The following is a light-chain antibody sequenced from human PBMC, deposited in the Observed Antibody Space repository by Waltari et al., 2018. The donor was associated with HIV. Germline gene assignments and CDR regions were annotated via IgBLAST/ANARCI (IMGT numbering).Light chain of an antibody. CDR1: SSNIGAGYQ. CDR3: QSYDSSLSGYV. Sequence: QSVLTQPPSVSGAPGQRVTISCTGSSSNIGAGYQVHWYQQLPGTAPKLLIYGNSNRPSGVTDRFSGSKAGTSASLAITGLQAEDEADYHCQSYDSSLSGYVFGTGTKVTVL. CDR2: GNS. J-gene: IGLJ1*01. V-gene: IGLV1-40*01.